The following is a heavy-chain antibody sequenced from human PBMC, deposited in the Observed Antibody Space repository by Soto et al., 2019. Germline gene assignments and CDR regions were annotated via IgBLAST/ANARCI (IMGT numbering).Heavy chain of an antibody. V-gene: IGHV3-33*01. D-gene: IGHD3-10*01. Sequence: PGGSLRLSCAASGFTFSSYGTHWVRQAPGKGLEWVAVIWYDGSNKYYADSVKGRFTISRDNSKNTLYLQMNSLRAEDTAVYYCARDALTMVRGAQYYYYYYGMDVWGQGTTVTVSS. CDR3: ARDALTMVRGAQYYYYYYGMDV. J-gene: IGHJ6*02. CDR2: IWYDGSNK. CDR1: GFTFSSYG.